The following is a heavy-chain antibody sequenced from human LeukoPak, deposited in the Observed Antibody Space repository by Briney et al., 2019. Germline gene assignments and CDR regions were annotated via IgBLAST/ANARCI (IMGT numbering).Heavy chain of an antibody. CDR3: ARLIVVANYFDY. CDR1: GGSISSYY. D-gene: IGHD3-22*01. V-gene: IGHV4-59*08. Sequence: SETLSLTFTVSGGSISSYYWSWIRQPPGKGLEWIGYIYYSGSTNYNPSLKSRVTISVDTSKNQFSLKLSSVTAADTAVYYCARLIVVANYFDYWGQGTLVTVSS. CDR2: IYYSGST. J-gene: IGHJ4*02.